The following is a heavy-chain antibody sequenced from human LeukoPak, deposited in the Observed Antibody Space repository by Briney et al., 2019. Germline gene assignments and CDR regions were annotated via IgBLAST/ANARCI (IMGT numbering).Heavy chain of an antibody. J-gene: IGHJ5*02. D-gene: IGHD6-13*01. CDR3: AKRGEGVSNRWYMNNWFDP. CDR1: RFIFSSYG. Sequence: GGSLRLSCVASRFIFSSYGMHWVRQAPGKGLDWVAFIRYDGSNKYYADSVKGRFTISRDNSKNTLYLQMNSLRAEDTAVYYCAKRGEGVSNRWYMNNWFDPWGQGTRVTVSS. V-gene: IGHV3-30*02. CDR2: IRYDGSNK.